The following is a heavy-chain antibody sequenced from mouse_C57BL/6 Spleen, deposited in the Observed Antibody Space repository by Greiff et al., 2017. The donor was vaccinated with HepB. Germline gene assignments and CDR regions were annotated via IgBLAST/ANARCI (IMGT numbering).Heavy chain of an antibody. J-gene: IGHJ4*01. V-gene: IGHV7-3*01. D-gene: IGHD2-12*01. CDR3: ARSPYDDYAMDY. CDR2: IRNKANGYTT. Sequence: EVKVEESGGGLVQPGGSLSLSCAASGFTFTDYYMSWVRQPPGKALEWLGFIRNKANGYTTEYSASVKGRFTISRDNSQSILYLQMNALRAEDSATYYCARSPYDDYAMDYWGQGTSVTVSS. CDR1: GFTFTDYY.